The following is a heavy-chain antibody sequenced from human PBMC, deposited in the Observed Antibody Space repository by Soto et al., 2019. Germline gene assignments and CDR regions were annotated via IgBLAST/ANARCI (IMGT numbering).Heavy chain of an antibody. CDR3: ARAGRGVGYSSSWYDY. D-gene: IGHD6-13*01. J-gene: IGHJ4*02. CDR2: IYYSGST. V-gene: IGHV4-59*01. Sequence: SETLSLTCTVSGGSISSYYWSWIRQPPGKGLEWIGYIYYSGSTNYNPSPKSRVTISVDTPKNQFSLKLSSVTAADTAVYYCARAGRGVGYSSSWYDYWGQGTLVTVSS. CDR1: GGSISSYY.